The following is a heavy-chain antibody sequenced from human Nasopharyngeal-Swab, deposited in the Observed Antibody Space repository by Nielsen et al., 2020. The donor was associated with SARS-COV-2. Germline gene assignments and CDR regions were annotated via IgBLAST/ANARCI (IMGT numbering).Heavy chain of an antibody. CDR1: GFTFSSYS. CDR3: VGNNWNYGGVGY. J-gene: IGHJ4*02. V-gene: IGHV3-21*01. Sequence: LSLTCAASGFTFSSYSMNWVRQAPGKGLEWVSSISSSSSYIYYADSVKGRFTISRDNAKNSLYLQMNSLRAEDTAVYYCVGNNWNYGGVGYWGQGTLVTVS. CDR2: ISSSSSYI. D-gene: IGHD1-7*01.